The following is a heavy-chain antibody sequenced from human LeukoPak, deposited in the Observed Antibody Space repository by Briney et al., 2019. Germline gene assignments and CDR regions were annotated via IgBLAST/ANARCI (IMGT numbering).Heavy chain of an antibody. Sequence: GGSLRLSCAASGFTFSRSWMTWVRQAPGKGLEWVANIKQDGSEKYYVDSVKGRFTISRDNAKNSLYLQMNSLRAEDTAVYYCAREFGYDILTGYYKPYAFDIWGQGTMVTVSS. CDR3: AREFGYDILTGYYKPYAFDI. D-gene: IGHD3-9*01. J-gene: IGHJ3*02. V-gene: IGHV3-7*01. CDR2: IKQDGSEK. CDR1: GFTFSRSW.